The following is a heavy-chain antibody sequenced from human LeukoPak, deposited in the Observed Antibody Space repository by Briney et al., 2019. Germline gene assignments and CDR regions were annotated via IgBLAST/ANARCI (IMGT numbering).Heavy chain of an antibody. CDR2: ISYDGSSK. D-gene: IGHD1-26*01. Sequence: PGRSLRLSCAASGFTFSSYAMHWVRQAPGKGLEWVAVISYDGSSKYYADSVKGRFTISRDNANNTLYLQMNSLRAEDTAVYYCASRRGSNRPFDYWGQGTLVAVSS. CDR1: GFTFSSYA. J-gene: IGHJ4*02. CDR3: ASRRGSNRPFDY. V-gene: IGHV3-30*04.